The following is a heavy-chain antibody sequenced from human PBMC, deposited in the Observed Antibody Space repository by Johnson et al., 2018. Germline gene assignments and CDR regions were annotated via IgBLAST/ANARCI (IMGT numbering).Heavy chain of an antibody. J-gene: IGHJ6*03. CDR1: GFTFSNHA. CDR2: ISGSGGST. Sequence: VQLVESGGDLVQPGGSLRLSCAASGFTFSNHAMNWVRQVPGEGLEWVSAISGSGGSTFYADSVKGRFAISRDNSKNTRFLQMNSLRAEDTAVYYCAREDIVVVPAVINDMDVWGKGTTVTVSS. CDR3: AREDIVVVPAVINDMDV. V-gene: IGHV3-23*04. D-gene: IGHD2-2*01.